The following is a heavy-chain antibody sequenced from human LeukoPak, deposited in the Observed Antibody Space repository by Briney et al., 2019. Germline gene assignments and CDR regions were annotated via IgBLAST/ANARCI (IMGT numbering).Heavy chain of an antibody. CDR2: IIPIFGTA. D-gene: IGHD1-26*01. CDR3: ARNSWELSGQYYFDY. V-gene: IGHV1-69*05. Sequence: SVKVSCKASGGTFSSYAISWVRQAPGQGLEWMGGIIPIFGTANYAQKLQGRVTMTTDTSTSTAYMELRSLRSDDTAVYYCARNSWELSGQYYFDYWGQGTLVTVSS. CDR1: GGTFSSYA. J-gene: IGHJ4*02.